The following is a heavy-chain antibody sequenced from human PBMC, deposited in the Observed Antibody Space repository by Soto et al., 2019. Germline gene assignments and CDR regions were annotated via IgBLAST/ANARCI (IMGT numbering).Heavy chain of an antibody. D-gene: IGHD1-26*01. Sequence: QVQLQESGPGLVKPSETLSLSCTVSGGSISSYYWSWFRQSPGKRMEWIGYVHHSWGSSYNPSLQSRVAISLDTPKSQFSLKVTSVTATDTAVYYCARQGVGPLHGLVDVWGQGTTVTVSS. CDR1: GGSISSYY. J-gene: IGHJ6*02. CDR2: VHHSWGS. CDR3: ARQGVGPLHGLVDV. V-gene: IGHV4-59*08.